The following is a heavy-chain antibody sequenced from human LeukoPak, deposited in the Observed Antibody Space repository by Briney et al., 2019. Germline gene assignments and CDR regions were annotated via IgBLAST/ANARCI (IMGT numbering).Heavy chain of an antibody. CDR3: ARDSQPRGAFDI. Sequence: PGGSLRLSCAASGFTFSSYSMNWVRQAPGKGLEWVSSISSSSSYIYYADSVKGRFTISRDNSKNTLYLQMNSLRAEDTAVYYCARDSQPRGAFDIWGQGTMVTVSS. V-gene: IGHV3-21*01. CDR2: ISSSSSYI. J-gene: IGHJ3*02. CDR1: GFTFSSYS.